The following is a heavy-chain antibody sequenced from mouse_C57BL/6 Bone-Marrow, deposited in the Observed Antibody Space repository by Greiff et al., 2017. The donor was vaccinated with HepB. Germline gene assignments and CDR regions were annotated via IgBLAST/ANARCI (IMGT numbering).Heavy chain of an antibody. CDR2: ISNGGGST. CDR3: ARLSWDRAMDY. Sequence: EVMLVESGGGLVQPGGSLKLSCAASGFTFSDYYMYWVRQTPEKRLEWVAYISNGGGSTYYPDTVKGRFTISRDNAKNTLYLKMSRLKSEDTAMYYCARLSWDRAMDYWGQGTSVTVSS. J-gene: IGHJ4*01. D-gene: IGHD3-3*01. CDR1: GFTFSDYY. V-gene: IGHV5-12*01.